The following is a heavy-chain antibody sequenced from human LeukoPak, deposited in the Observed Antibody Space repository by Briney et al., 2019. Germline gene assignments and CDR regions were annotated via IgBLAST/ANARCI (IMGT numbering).Heavy chain of an antibody. CDR2: ISWNSDSI. CDR3: AKGSTVTTFDWFDT. CDR1: GFTFDDYA. V-gene: IGHV3-9*01. Sequence: GGSLRLSCAASGFTFDDYAMHWVRQAPGKGLEWVSGISWNSDSIGYADSVKGRFTISRDSAKNSLYLQMNSLRGEDTTLYYCAKGSTVTTFDWFDTWGQGTLVTVSS. J-gene: IGHJ5*02. D-gene: IGHD4-11*01.